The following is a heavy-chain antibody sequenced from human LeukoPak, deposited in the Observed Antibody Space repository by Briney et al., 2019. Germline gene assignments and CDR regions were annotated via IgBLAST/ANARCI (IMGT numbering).Heavy chain of an antibody. J-gene: IGHJ4*02. CDR3: ARLQKYSRPLDY. CDR1: GYTFTSYD. V-gene: IGHV1-8*01. D-gene: IGHD6-6*01. Sequence: GASVKVSCKASGYTFTSYDINWVRQATGQGLGWMGWMNPNSGNTAYAQKFQGRVTMSRDTSISTAYMELSSLRSEDTAVYYCARLQKYSRPLDYWGQGTLVTVSS. CDR2: MNPNSGNT.